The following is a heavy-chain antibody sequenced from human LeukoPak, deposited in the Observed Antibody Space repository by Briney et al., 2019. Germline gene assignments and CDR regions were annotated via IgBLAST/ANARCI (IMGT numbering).Heavy chain of an antibody. CDR3: ARVPPIGYCSGGSCKNFDY. J-gene: IGHJ4*02. Sequence: GASAKVSCKASGYTFTSYGISWVRQAPGQGLEWMGWISAYNGNTNYAQKLQGRVTMTTDTSTSTAYMELRSLRSDDTAVYYCARVPPIGYCSGGSCKNFDYWGQGTLVTVSS. CDR2: ISAYNGNT. CDR1: GYTFTSYG. V-gene: IGHV1-18*01. D-gene: IGHD2-15*01.